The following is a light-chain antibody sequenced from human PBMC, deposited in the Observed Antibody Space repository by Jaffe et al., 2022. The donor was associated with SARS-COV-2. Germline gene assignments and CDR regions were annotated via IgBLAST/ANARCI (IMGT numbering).Light chain of an antibody. CDR2: RNN. CDR3: AAWDDSLRGYV. J-gene: IGLJ1*01. CDR1: SSNIGSNY. V-gene: IGLV1-47*01. Sequence: QSMLIQPPSASGTPGQRVTISCSGGSSNIGSNYVYWYQHLPGTAPKLLISRNNQRPSGVPDRFSASESGTSASLAISGLRSEDEADYFCAAWDDSLRGYVFGSGTKVSVL.